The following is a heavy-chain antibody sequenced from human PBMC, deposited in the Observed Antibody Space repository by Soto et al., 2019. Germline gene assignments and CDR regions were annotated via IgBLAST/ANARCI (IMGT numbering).Heavy chain of an antibody. Sequence: ASVKVSCKASGGTFSSYAISWVRQAPGQGLEWMGGIIPIFGTANYAQKFQGRVTITADESTSTAYMELSSLRSEDTAVYYCARSGCSNSGNCIDNWGQGSLVTVSS. D-gene: IGHD3-10*01. CDR1: GGTFSSYA. J-gene: IGHJ5*02. CDR3: ARSGCSNSGNCIDN. V-gene: IGHV1-69*13. CDR2: IIPIFGTA.